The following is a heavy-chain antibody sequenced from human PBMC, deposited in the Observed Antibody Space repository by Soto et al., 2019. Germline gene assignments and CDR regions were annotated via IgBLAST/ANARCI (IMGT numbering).Heavy chain of an antibody. Sequence: EVQLLESGGGLVQPGGSLRLSCAASGFTFSSYARSWVRQAPGKGLEWVSAISGSGGSTYYADSVKGRFTISRDNSKNTLYLQMNSLRAEDTAVYYCAKASIGYSSSWAFDYWGQGTLVTVSS. CDR2: ISGSGGST. D-gene: IGHD6-13*01. CDR1: GFTFSSYA. CDR3: AKASIGYSSSWAFDY. J-gene: IGHJ4*02. V-gene: IGHV3-23*01.